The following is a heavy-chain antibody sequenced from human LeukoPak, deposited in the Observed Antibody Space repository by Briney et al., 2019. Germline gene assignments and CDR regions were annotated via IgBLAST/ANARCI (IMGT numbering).Heavy chain of an antibody. Sequence: PGGSLRLSCLASGFTFSSYWMTWVRQAPGKGLEWVANLNQDGSEKYYVDSVKGRFTISRDNAMNLLYLQINSLRAEDTAVYYCASRIWVGTTFHYYYYMDVWGKGTTVTVSS. CDR1: GFTFSSYW. CDR2: LNQDGSEK. D-gene: IGHD1-26*01. CDR3: ASRIWVGTTFHYYYYMDV. V-gene: IGHV3-7*01. J-gene: IGHJ6*03.